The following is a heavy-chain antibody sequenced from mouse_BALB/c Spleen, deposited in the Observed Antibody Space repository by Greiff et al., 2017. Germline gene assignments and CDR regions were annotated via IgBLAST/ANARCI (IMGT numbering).Heavy chain of an antibody. J-gene: IGHJ3*01. D-gene: IGHD1-2*01. CDR1: GFNIKDYY. Sequence: EVKLVESGAELVRSGASVKLSCTASGFNIKDYYMHWVKQRPEQGLEWIGWIDPENGDTEYAPKFQGKATMTADTSSNTAYLQLSSLTSEDTAVYYCNEEERRGFAYWGQGTLVTVSA. CDR3: NEEERRGFAY. V-gene: IGHV14-4*02. CDR2: IDPENGDT.